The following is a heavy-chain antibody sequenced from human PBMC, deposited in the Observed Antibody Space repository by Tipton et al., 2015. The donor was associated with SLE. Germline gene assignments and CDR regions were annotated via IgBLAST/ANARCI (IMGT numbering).Heavy chain of an antibody. CDR1: GDSISRHY. Sequence: TLSLTCTVSGDSISRHYWTWIRQPPGRGLEWIGCVYDSGRTNYNPSLKSRVTISLDTSKNQFSLKLSSVTAADTAVYYCARADYDSSRLYWDFDLWGRGTQVNVSS. V-gene: IGHV4-59*11. D-gene: IGHD3-22*01. CDR3: ARADYDSSRLYWDFDL. J-gene: IGHJ2*01. CDR2: VYDSGRT.